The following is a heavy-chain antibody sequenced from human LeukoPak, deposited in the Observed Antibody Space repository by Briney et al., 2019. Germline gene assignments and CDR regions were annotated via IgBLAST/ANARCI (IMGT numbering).Heavy chain of an antibody. CDR2: IYYSGST. D-gene: IGHD3-9*01. V-gene: IGHV4-30-4*01. Sequence: SQTLSLTCTVSGGSISSGDYYWSRIRQPPGKGLEWIGYIYYSGSTYYNPSLKSRVTISVDTSKNQFSLKLSSVTAADTAVYYCARIENFDWLFDYWGQGTLVTVSS. CDR1: GGSISSGDYY. J-gene: IGHJ4*02. CDR3: ARIENFDWLFDY.